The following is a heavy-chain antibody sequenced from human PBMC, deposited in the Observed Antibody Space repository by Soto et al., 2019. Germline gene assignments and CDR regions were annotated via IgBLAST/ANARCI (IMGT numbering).Heavy chain of an antibody. V-gene: IGHV3-53*01. D-gene: IGHD3-10*01. CDR1: GXTISSNY. J-gene: IGHJ6*02. CDR3: ARDLWYYYGSGSYEIGMDV. CDR2: IYSGGST. Sequence: GSLRLSCAASGXTISSNYMSWVRQAPGKGLEWVSVIYSGGSTYYADSVKGRFTISRDNSKNTLYLQINSLRAEYTAVYYCARDLWYYYGSGSYEIGMDVWGQGTTVTVSS.